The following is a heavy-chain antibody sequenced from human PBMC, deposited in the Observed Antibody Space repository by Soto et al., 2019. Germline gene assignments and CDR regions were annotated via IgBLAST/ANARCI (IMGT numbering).Heavy chain of an antibody. CDR2: IYPGDSET. CDR1: GYSFNNYW. CDR3: ARHGVWTAGTVGGVDA. V-gene: IGHV5-51*01. D-gene: IGHD6-13*01. J-gene: IGHJ6*02. Sequence: PGESLKISCKASGYSFNNYWIAWVRQMPGEGLEWMGIIYPGDSETRYSPSFQGQVTISDDKSITTAYLQWSSLKASDTAMYYCARHGVWTAGTVGGVDAWGQGTRVTVSS.